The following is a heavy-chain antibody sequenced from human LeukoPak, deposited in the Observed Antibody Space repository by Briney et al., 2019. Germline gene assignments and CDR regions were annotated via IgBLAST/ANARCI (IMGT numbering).Heavy chain of an antibody. CDR1: GFTFSDYY. V-gene: IGHV3-23*01. CDR2: ISGSGGST. CDR3: AKGASSSSWYFGWFDP. J-gene: IGHJ5*02. D-gene: IGHD6-13*01. Sequence: GGSLRLSCAASGFTFSDYYMSWIRQAPGKGLEWVSAISGSGGSTYYADSVKGRFTISRDNSKDTLYLQMNSLRAEDTAVYYCAKGASSSSWYFGWFDPWGQGTLVTVSS.